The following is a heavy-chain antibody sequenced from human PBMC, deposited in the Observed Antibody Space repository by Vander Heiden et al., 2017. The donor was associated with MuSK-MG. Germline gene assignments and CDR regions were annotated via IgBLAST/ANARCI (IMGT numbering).Heavy chain of an antibody. Sequence: EVQLEESGGGLVKPGGSLRLSCAASRFPFSAYSMNWVRQAPGKGLEWVSSISASSTYIYYADSVKGRFTISRDNAKSSLYLQMNSLRGDDTAVYYCARGGTYYDGWGQGTLVTVSS. CDR1: RFPFSAYS. CDR2: ISASSTYI. CDR3: ARGGTYYDG. V-gene: IGHV3-21*01. D-gene: IGHD1-26*01. J-gene: IGHJ4*02.